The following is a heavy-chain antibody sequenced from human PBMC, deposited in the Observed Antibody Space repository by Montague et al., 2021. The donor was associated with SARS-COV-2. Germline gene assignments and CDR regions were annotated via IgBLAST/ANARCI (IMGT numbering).Heavy chain of an antibody. CDR3: ARRDPQTLTLIGLRGKSASDY. V-gene: IGHV4-34*01. J-gene: IGHJ4*02. CDR2: INHSGTT. CDR1: GGSFSGYY. D-gene: IGHD4-23*01. Sequence: SETLSLTCAVYGGSFSGYYWTWIRQSPGKGLEWIAEINHSGTTNYNFNPSLRSRVTISVDTSKSQFSLKLSSVTAADTGVYYCARRDPQTLTLIGLRGKSASDYWGQGTLVTVPS.